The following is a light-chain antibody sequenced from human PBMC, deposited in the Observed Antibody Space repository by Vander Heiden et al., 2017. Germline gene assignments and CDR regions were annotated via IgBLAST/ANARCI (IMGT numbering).Light chain of an antibody. J-gene: IGKJ1*01. Sequence: AIRMTQSPSSFSASTGDRVTITCRSSQGISSYLAWYQQKPGKAPKLLIYAAPTLLSPVPSRPSPSRSRTDFTLTISCRQSEDFATYYCQLESSCPETFGQGTKVXIK. CDR3: QLESSCPET. V-gene: IGKV1-8*01. CDR1: QGISSY. CDR2: AAP.